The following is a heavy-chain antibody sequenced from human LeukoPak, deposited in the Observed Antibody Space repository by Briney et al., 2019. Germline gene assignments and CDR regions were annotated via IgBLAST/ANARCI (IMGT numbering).Heavy chain of an antibody. J-gene: IGHJ3*02. V-gene: IGHV4-4*07. CDR3: ARGRYCSADICSGGDAFDI. CDR1: GVSFNNFS. D-gene: IGHD2-15*01. CDR2: NYTRVST. Sequence: PGGTLSLSCAVSGVSFNNFSMSWVRQPAGKGLEWIRPNYTRVSTNYNPSLKSRVTMSVDTSKNQFSLKLSSVTAADTAVYYCARGRYCSADICSGGDAFDIWRRGTMVSVSS.